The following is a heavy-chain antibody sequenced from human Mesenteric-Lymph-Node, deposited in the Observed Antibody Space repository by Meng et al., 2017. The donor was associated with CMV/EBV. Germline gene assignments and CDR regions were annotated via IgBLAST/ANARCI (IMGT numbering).Heavy chain of an antibody. D-gene: IGHD2-8*02. CDR1: GDRFSSYA. CDR2: IIPFFGSA. J-gene: IGHJ4*02. CDR3: AIIYPGGN. V-gene: IGHV1-69*06. Sequence: LKVSSKAYGDRFSSYALTLVRQAPGQGLEWMGGIIPFFGSAPYAQRFQGRLTVIADKSTSTAYMELSSLRSEDTAIYYCAIIYPGGNWGQGTLVTVSS.